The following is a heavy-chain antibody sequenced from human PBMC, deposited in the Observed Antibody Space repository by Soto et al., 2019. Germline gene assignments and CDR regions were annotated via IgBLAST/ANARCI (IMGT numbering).Heavy chain of an antibody. CDR1: GFTFSTYG. CDR3: EKDPIPAVNRGSRFDS. J-gene: IGHJ5*01. D-gene: IGHD2-2*01. CDR2: VSFDGSEK. Sequence: PGGSLRLSCAGSGFTFSTYGLHWVRQPPGKGSEWVAFVSFDGSEKYYAESVKGRFTISRDNPRNTLFLQLTSLRTEDTAVYFCEKDPIPAVNRGSRFDSWGRGTLVTVSS. V-gene: IGHV3-30*02.